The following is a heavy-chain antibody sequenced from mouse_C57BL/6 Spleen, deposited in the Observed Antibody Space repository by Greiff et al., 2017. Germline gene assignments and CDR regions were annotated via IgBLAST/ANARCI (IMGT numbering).Heavy chain of an antibody. CDR1: GFTFSSYA. D-gene: IGHD1-1*01. J-gene: IGHJ1*03. CDR3: ARGGAGSSYSYFDV. V-gene: IGHV5-4*03. CDR2: ISDGGSYT. Sequence: EVKLVETGGGLVKPGGSLKLSCAASGFTFSSYAMSWVRQTPEQRLEWVATISDGGSYTYYPDNVKGRFTISRDNAKNNLYLQMSHLKSEDTAMYYCARGGAGSSYSYFDVWGTGTTVTVSS.